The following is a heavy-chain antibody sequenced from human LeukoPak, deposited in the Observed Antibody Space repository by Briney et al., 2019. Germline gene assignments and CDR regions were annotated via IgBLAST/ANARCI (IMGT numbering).Heavy chain of an antibody. J-gene: IGHJ4*02. D-gene: IGHD6-19*01. Sequence: PSETLSLTCTVSGGSISSYYWSWIRQPPGKGLEWTGYIYYSGSTNYNPSLKSRVTISVDTSKNQFSLKLSSVTAADTAVYYCARALGGGWYDYWGQGTLVTVSS. V-gene: IGHV4-59*01. CDR2: IYYSGST. CDR1: GGSISSYY. CDR3: ARALGGGWYDY.